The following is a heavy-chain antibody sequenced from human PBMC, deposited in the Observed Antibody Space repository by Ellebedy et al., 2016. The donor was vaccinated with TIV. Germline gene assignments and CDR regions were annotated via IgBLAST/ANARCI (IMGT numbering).Heavy chain of an antibody. Sequence: GESLKISCAASGFTFSSFTINWVRQAPGKGLEWVSSISTIGKYIHIADSVKGRFTVSRDNTKNSLYLEMSSLRVEDTAIYYCARPAATYSSSWYDFDCWGQGTLVTVSS. CDR1: GFTFSSFT. V-gene: IGHV3-21*01. CDR2: ISTIGKYI. J-gene: IGHJ4*02. CDR3: ARPAATYSSSWYDFDC. D-gene: IGHD6-13*01.